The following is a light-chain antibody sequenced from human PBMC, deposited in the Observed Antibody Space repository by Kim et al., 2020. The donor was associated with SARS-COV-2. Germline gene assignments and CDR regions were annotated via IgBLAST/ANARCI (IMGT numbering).Light chain of an antibody. Sequence: LSPGERGTLSCTASPSVSSSCLAWYQQKPGQDPRLLIYGASSGAAGITDRYSGGGSETDFALTNSRLEPEVFVVYYCQQYGSSARTCGQGTKLEI. J-gene: IGKJ2*02. V-gene: IGKV3-20*01. CDR3: QQYGSSART. CDR1: PSVSSSC. CDR2: GAS.